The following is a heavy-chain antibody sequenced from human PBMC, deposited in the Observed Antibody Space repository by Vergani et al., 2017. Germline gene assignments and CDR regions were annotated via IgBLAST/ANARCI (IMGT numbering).Heavy chain of an antibody. CDR3: TRGLPRTLTTETYYFDD. CDR1: GYSFTTYD. V-gene: IGHV1-8*03. CDR2: INPNSGNT. D-gene: IGHD1-14*01. Sequence: QVQLVQSGAEVKKPGASVKLSCKASGYSFTTYDINWVRQALAHGLEWVGWINPNSGNTGYARRFEGRVTITRDTAISTAYMELSGLYSDDTAVYYCTRGLPRTLTTETYYFDDWGQGTLVSVSP. J-gene: IGHJ4*02.